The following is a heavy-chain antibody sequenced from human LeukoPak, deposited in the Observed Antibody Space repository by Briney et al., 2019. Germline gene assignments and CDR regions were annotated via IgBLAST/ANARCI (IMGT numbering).Heavy chain of an antibody. V-gene: IGHV3-7*01. J-gene: IGHJ4*02. CDR2: IKQDGSEK. Sequence: PGGSLRLSCAASGFTFSSYWMSWVRQAPGKGLEWVANIKQDGSEKYYVDPVKGRFTISRDNAKNSLYLQMNSLRAEDTAVYYCARDNADIAVAGRYYWGQGTLVTVSS. CDR1: GFTFSSYW. D-gene: IGHD6-19*01. CDR3: ARDNADIAVAGRYY.